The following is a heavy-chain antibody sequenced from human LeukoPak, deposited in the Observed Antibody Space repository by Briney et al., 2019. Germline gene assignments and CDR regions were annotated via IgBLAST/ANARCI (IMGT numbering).Heavy chain of an antibody. Sequence: GRSLRLSCAASGFTFSSYSMHWVRQAPGKGLEWVAVISYDGSNKYYADSVKGRFTISRDNSKNTLYLQMNSLRAEDTAVYYCAKDGGGLFDYWGQGTLVTVSS. CDR1: GFTFSSYS. CDR2: ISYDGSNK. D-gene: IGHD4-23*01. J-gene: IGHJ4*02. V-gene: IGHV3-30*18. CDR3: AKDGGGLFDY.